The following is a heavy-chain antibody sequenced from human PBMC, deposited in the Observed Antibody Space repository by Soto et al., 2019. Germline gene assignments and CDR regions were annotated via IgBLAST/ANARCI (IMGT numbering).Heavy chain of an antibody. D-gene: IGHD6-13*01. CDR1: GFTFSNAW. CDR2: IKSKTDGGTT. Sequence: GALRLSCAASGFTFSNAWMSWVRQAPGKGLEWVGRIKSKTDGGTTDYAAPVKGRFTISRDDSKNTLYLQMNSLKTEDTAVYYCTTVRYSSSWYRWFDPWGQGTLVTVSS. CDR3: TTVRYSSSWYRWFDP. J-gene: IGHJ5*02. V-gene: IGHV3-15*01.